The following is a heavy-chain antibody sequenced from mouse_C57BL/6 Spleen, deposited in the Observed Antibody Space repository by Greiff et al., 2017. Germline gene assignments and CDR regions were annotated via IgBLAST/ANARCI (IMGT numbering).Heavy chain of an antibody. CDR2: IRNKANGYTT. CDR3: AGYINDGAMDY. CDR1: GFTFTDYY. J-gene: IGHJ4*01. V-gene: IGHV7-3*01. D-gene: IGHD2-3*01. Sequence: EVMLVEPGGGLVQPGGSLSLSCEASGFTFTDYYMSWVRQPPGQALEWLGFIRNKANGYTTEYNASVKGRFTISRDYTQSNLYLRRNTLMAEEIATGYCAGYINDGAMDYWGQGTSVTVSA.